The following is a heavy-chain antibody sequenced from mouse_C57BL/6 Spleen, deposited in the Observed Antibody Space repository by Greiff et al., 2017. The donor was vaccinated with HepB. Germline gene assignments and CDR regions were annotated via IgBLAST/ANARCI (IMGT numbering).Heavy chain of an antibody. Sequence: EVKVVESGGGLVQPGGSMKLSCVASGFTFSNYWMNWVRQSPEKGLEWVAQIRLKSDNYETHYAESVKGRFTISRDDSKSSVYLQMNNLRAEDTGIYYCTEDYGSGWAMDYWGQGTSVTVSS. J-gene: IGHJ4*01. V-gene: IGHV6-3*01. CDR3: TEDYGSGWAMDY. CDR1: GFTFSNYW. D-gene: IGHD1-1*01. CDR2: IRLKSDNYET.